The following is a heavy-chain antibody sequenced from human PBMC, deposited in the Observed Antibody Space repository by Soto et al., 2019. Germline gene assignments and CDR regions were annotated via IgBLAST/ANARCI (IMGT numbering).Heavy chain of an antibody. CDR3: ARQIYDSDTGPNFQYSLDS. V-gene: IGHV5-10-1*01. CDR1: GYSFAGYW. D-gene: IGHD3-22*01. Sequence: GESLKISCKGSGYSFAGYWITWVRQKPGKGLEWMGRIDPSDSQTYYSPSFRGHVTISVTKSITTVFLQWSSLRASDTAMYYCARQIYDSDTGPNFQYSLDSWGQGTPVTVSS. CDR2: IDPSDSQT. J-gene: IGHJ4*02.